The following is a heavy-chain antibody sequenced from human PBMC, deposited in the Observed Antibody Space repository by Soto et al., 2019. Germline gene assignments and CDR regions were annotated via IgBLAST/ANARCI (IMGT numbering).Heavy chain of an antibody. CDR1: GFTFSGYY. V-gene: IGHV3-11*01. Sequence: GLLRLCCADSGFTFSGYYMSCIRQAPGKGLEWVSYISSSGSTIYYADSVKGRFTISRDNAKNSLYLQMNSLRAEDTAVYYCARAGLEASAYYHGMDVWGQGT. J-gene: IGHJ6*02. D-gene: IGHD1-1*01. CDR2: ISSSGSTI. CDR3: ARAGLEASAYYHGMDV.